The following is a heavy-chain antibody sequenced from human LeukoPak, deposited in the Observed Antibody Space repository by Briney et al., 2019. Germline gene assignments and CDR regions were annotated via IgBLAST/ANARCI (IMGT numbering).Heavy chain of an antibody. CDR3: ARVPSYGAFDY. D-gene: IGHD4/OR15-4a*01. V-gene: IGHV4-59*01. CDR1: GGSISSYY. J-gene: IGHJ4*02. CDR2: IYYSGST. Sequence: SETLSLTCTVSGGSISSYYWSWIRQPPGKGLEWIGYIYYSGSTNYNPSLKSRVTISVDTSKNQFSLKLSSVTAADTAVYYCARVPSYGAFDYWGQGTLVTVSS.